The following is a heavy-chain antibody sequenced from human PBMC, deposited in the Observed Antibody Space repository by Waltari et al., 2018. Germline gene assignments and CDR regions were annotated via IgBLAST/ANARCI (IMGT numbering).Heavy chain of an antibody. CDR2: IGGSGGTT. CDR3: AKLPTATSFLDY. J-gene: IGHJ4*02. D-gene: IGHD1-1*01. Sequence: EVQLLESGGGLVQPGGSLRLSCAASGFTFSNYPVRWVRQAPGKGREWVSAIGGSGGTTYFADSVKGRFTISRDNSKDTLYLQMNSLRAEDTAVYYCAKLPTATSFLDYWGQGTLVTVSS. V-gene: IGHV3-23*01. CDR1: GFTFSNYP.